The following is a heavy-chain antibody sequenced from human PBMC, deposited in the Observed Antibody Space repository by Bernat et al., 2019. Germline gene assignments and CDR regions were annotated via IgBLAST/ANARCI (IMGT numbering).Heavy chain of an antibody. Sequence: EVQLLESGGDLVQPGGSLRLSCVASGFTFSSNAMAWVRQAPGKGLEWLSAISCSGGSTSYADSVKGSFTISRDNAKNTMYLQMNSLRAEDTAVYFCAKEYVSRSSLSFDYWGQATLVTVSS. CDR1: GFTFSSNA. CDR3: AKEYVSRSSLSFDY. D-gene: IGHD3-16*01. J-gene: IGHJ4*02. CDR2: ISCSGGST. V-gene: IGHV3-23*01.